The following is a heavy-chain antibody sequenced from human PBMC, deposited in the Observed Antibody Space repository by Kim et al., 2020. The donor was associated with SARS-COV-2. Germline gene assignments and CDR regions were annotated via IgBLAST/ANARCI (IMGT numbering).Heavy chain of an antibody. J-gene: IGHJ4*02. D-gene: IGHD3-22*01. V-gene: IGHV4-34*01. Sequence: SETLSLTCAVYGGSFSGYYCSWICKPQGQGMERIGDINHSGSTNYNSSLKRRVTISVAMSKNQFSLKLSPVTAADTAVSYCARVIMFQPNSVSYYYDSRGPRPRATFFDYWGQGTLVTVSS. CDR3: ARVIMFQPNSVSYYYDSRGPRPRATFFDY. CDR2: INHSGST. CDR1: GGSFSGYY.